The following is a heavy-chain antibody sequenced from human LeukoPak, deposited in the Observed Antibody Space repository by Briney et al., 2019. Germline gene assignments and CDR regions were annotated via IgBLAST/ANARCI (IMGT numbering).Heavy chain of an antibody. J-gene: IGHJ5*02. V-gene: IGHV4-34*01. CDR3: ARHSGYSSSWYWFDP. D-gene: IGHD6-13*01. CDR1: GFTFSSYA. CDR2: INHSGST. Sequence: GSLRLSCGASGFTFSSYAMSWVRQAPGKGLEWIGEINHSGSTNYNPSLKSRVTISVDTSKNQFSLKLSSVTAADTAVYYCARHSGYSSSWYWFDPWGQGTLVTVSS.